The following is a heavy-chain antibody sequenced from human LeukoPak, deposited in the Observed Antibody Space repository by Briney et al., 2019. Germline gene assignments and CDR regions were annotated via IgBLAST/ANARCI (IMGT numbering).Heavy chain of an antibody. D-gene: IGHD3-16*01. Sequence: GGSLRLSCAASGFTFSNAWMSWVRQAPGKGLEWVGRIKSKTDGGTTDYAAPVKGRFTISRDDSKKMLYLKMNSLKTEDTAVYYCTLWGGDDDFDYWGQGTLVTVSS. CDR3: TLWGGDDDFDY. J-gene: IGHJ4*02. CDR2: IKSKTDGGTT. V-gene: IGHV3-15*01. CDR1: GFTFSNAW.